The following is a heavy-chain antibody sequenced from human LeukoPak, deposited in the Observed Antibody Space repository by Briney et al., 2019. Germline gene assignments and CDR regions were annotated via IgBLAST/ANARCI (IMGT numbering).Heavy chain of an antibody. V-gene: IGHV1-2*06. CDR2: INPNSGGT. D-gene: IGHD2-21*01. CDR1: GYTFTGYY. J-gene: IGHJ6*02. Sequence: ASVKVSCKASGYTFTGYYMHWVRQAPGQGLEWMGRINPNSGGTNYAQKFQGRVTMTRDTSISTAYMELSRLRSDDTAVYYCARVPIYYYYGMDVWGQGTTVTVS. CDR3: ARVPIYYYYGMDV.